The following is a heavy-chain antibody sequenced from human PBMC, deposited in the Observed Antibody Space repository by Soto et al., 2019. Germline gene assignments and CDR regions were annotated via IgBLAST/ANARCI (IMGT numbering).Heavy chain of an antibody. CDR2: IYSGGST. V-gene: IGHV3-53*01. CDR1: GFTVSSNY. Sequence: GGSLRLSCAASGFTVSSNYMSWVRQAPGKGLEWVSVIYSGGSTYYADSVKGRFTISRDNSKNTLYLQMNSLRAEDTAVYYCARLVLLGPSDAFDIWGQGTMVTVSS. J-gene: IGHJ3*02. D-gene: IGHD3-10*01. CDR3: ARLVLLGPSDAFDI.